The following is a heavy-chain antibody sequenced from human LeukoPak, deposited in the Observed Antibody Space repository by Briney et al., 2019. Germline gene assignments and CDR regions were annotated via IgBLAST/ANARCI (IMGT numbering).Heavy chain of an antibody. J-gene: IGHJ3*02. CDR1: GGSISSYY. CDR2: IYTSGST. D-gene: IGHD1-26*01. Sequence: SETLSLTCTVSGGSISSYYWSWIRQPAGKGLEWIGRIYTSGSTNYNPSLKSRVTMSVDTFKNQFSLKLSSVTAADTAVYYCASEVRWSFRLTFDIWGQGTMVTVSS. CDR3: ASEVRWSFRLTFDI. V-gene: IGHV4-4*07.